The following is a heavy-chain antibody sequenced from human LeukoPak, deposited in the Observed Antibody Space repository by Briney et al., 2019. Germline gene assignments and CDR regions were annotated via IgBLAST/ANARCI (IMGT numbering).Heavy chain of an antibody. J-gene: IGHJ4*02. CDR1: GGTFSSYA. CDR2: IIPILGIA. Sequence: GASVNVSCKASGGTFSSYAISWVRQAPGQGLEWMGRIIPILGIANYAQKFQGRVTITADKSTSTAYMEMSSLRSEDTAVCYCARVDGSGSYWAYYFDYWGQGTLVTVSS. D-gene: IGHD3-10*01. V-gene: IGHV1-69*04. CDR3: ARVDGSGSYWAYYFDY.